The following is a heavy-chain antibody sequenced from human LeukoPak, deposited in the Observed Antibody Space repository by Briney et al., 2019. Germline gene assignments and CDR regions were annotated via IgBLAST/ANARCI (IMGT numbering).Heavy chain of an antibody. CDR1: GDSISSYY. CDR3: ARLTRLSTSPDRYYLDY. Sequence: SETLPLTCTVSGDSISSYYWSWIRQPPGKGLEWIGYIYTSGGTNYIPSLKGRVTISIDTSKNQFSLKLSSVTAADSAVYYCARLTRLSTSPDRYYLDYWGQGTPVTVSS. CDR2: IYTSGGT. D-gene: IGHD6-6*01. J-gene: IGHJ4*02. V-gene: IGHV4-4*09.